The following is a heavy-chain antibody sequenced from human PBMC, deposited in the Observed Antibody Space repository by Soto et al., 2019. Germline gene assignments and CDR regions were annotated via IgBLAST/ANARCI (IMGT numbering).Heavy chain of an antibody. Sequence: QLQLVQSGAEVKKPGASVKISCKASGYTFTRYTMNWVRQAPGQRLEWMGWINPDNGNTNSSPKFRDKVILTRATSASTAYMALSSLRSEDTAVYYCARGIATGQLDPVGQGILVTVSS. CDR2: INPDNGNT. J-gene: IGHJ5*02. V-gene: IGHV1-3*01. CDR1: GYTFTRYT. CDR3: ARGIATGQLDP. D-gene: IGHD2-15*01.